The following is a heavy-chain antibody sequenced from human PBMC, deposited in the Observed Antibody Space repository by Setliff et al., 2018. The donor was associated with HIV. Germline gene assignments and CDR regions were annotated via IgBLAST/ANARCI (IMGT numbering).Heavy chain of an antibody. CDR2: IYYSGST. CDR3: ARHISDFWSNYQTPFDY. J-gene: IGHJ4*02. D-gene: IGHD3-3*01. CDR1: GGSISSSSYY. Sequence: ETLSLTCTVSGGSISSSSYYWGWIRQPPGKGLEWIGSIYYSGSTYYNPSLKSRVTISVDTSKNQFTLNLSSVTVADTAVYYCARHISDFWSNYQTPFDYWGQGTLVTVSS. V-gene: IGHV4-39*01.